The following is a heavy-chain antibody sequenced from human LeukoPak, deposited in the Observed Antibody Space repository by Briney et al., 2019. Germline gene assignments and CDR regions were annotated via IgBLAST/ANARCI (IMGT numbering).Heavy chain of an antibody. D-gene: IGHD6-19*01. V-gene: IGHV3-15*04. CDR1: EFTFSDAW. CDR3: TAGHYGSL. Sequence: GGSLRLSCAGSEFTFSDAWMRWVRQAPGKGLEWVGRIGSKTDGGTTDYAAPVKGRFTISRDDSKNTLYLQMNSLKTEDTAVYYCTAGHYGSLWGQGTLVTVSS. J-gene: IGHJ4*02. CDR2: IGSKTDGGTT.